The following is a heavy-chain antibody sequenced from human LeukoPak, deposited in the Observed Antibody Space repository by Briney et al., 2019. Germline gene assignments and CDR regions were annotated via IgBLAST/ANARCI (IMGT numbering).Heavy chain of an antibody. CDR2: ISYDGSNK. Sequence: GGSLRLSCAASGFTFSSYGMHWVRQAPGKGLEWVAVISYDGSNKYYADSVKGRFTISRDNSKNTLYLQMNSLRAEDTAVYYCAKDRIAVAGIFDYWGQGTWSPSPQ. V-gene: IGHV3-30*18. D-gene: IGHD6-19*01. CDR1: GFTFSSYG. CDR3: AKDRIAVAGIFDY. J-gene: IGHJ4*02.